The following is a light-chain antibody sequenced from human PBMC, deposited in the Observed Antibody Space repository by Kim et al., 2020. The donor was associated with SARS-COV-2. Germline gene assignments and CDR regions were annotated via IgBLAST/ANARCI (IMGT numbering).Light chain of an antibody. V-gene: IGLV2-23*02. CDR3: CSYAGSSTFLYV. CDR1: TSDVGSYNL. Sequence: ITISCTGTTSDVGSYNLVSWYQQPPGKAPKLMIYEVSKRPSGVSNRFSGSKSGNTASLTISGLQAEDEADYYCCSYAGSSTFLYVFGIGTKVTVL. J-gene: IGLJ1*01. CDR2: EVS.